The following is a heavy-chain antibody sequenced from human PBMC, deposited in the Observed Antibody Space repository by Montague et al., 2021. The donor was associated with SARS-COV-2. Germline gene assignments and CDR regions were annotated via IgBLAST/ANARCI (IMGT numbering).Heavy chain of an antibody. CDR1: GDSVSTISYY. J-gene: IGHJ6*04. CDR3: ARHLMGGLSYGMDV. Sequence: SETLSLTCTVSGDSVSTISYYWGWTRQTPGKGLEWIGSIYYSGSTYHNSSLKSRVTIPIDTSKKQFSLKLTSVTAADTAEYYCARHLMGGLSYGMDVWGKGTTVTVSS. CDR2: IYYSGST. V-gene: IGHV4-39*01. D-gene: IGHD2/OR15-2a*01.